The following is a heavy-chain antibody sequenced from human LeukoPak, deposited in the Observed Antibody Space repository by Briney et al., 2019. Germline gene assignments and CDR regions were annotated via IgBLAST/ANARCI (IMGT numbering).Heavy chain of an antibody. CDR1: GFTFSSYS. D-gene: IGHD4/OR15-4a*01. Sequence: GGSLRLSCVASGFTFSSYSVNWVRQAPGKGLEWISYISSSSTTIYYADSVKGRFTISRDDAKNSLYLQMNSLRAEDTAVYYCARAMVGTNQVFDYWGQGTLVTVSS. CDR3: ARAMVGTNQVFDY. V-gene: IGHV3-48*01. CDR2: ISSSSTTI. J-gene: IGHJ4*02.